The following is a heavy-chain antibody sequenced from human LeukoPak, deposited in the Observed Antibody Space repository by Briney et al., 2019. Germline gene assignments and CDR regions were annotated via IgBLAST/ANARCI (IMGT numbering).Heavy chain of an antibody. V-gene: IGHV4-59*08. CDR1: GGSISSYY. Sequence: PSETLSLTCTVSGGSISSYYWSWIRQPPGKGLEWIGYIYYSGSTYYNPSLKSRVTISVDTSKNQFSLKLSSVTAADTAVYYCARGGYCSGGSCYPLDYWGQGTLVTVSS. CDR3: ARGGYCSGGSCYPLDY. CDR2: IYYSGST. D-gene: IGHD2-15*01. J-gene: IGHJ4*02.